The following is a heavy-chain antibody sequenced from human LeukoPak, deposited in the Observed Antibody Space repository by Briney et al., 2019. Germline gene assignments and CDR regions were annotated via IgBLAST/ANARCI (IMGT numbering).Heavy chain of an antibody. CDR2: ISSSSSYI. Sequence: GGSLRLSCAASGFTFSSYSMNWVRQAPGKGLEWVSSISSSSSYIYYADSVKGRFAISRDNAKNSLYLQMNSLRAEDTAVYYCARGLGYFDWLSVDYWGQGTLVTVSS. CDR3: ARGLGYFDWLSVDY. J-gene: IGHJ4*02. V-gene: IGHV3-21*01. D-gene: IGHD3-9*01. CDR1: GFTFSSYS.